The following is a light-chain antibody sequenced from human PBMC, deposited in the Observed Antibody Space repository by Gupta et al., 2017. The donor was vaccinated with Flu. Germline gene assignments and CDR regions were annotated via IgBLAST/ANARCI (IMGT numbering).Light chain of an antibody. CDR1: QYINNY. V-gene: IGKV1-39*01. CDR2: AAS. CDR3: QQRDNTPIT. Sequence: PSSLSASVGDRVTITCRASQYINNYLNWYQQRPGKAPKFLIYAASTLQSGVPSRFSGSGSGTHFTLTISRLQPEDFGTYYCQQRDNTPITFGGGTKVEIK. J-gene: IGKJ4*01.